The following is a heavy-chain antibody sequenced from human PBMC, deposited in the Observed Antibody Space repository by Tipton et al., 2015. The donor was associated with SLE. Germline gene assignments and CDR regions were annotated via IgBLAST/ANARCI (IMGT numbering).Heavy chain of an antibody. CDR1: DGSISDYY. V-gene: IGHV4-4*07. CDR2: IYASGST. Sequence: TLSLTCTVSDGSISDYYWTWIRQPAGEGLEWIGRIYASGSTNYNPSLRSRAAMSVDTSKNQFSLKLSSVTAADTAVYYCARNEVGRYGFYYMDVWGKGTTVTVSS. J-gene: IGHJ6*03. CDR3: ARNEVGRYGFYYMDV. D-gene: IGHD1-26*01.